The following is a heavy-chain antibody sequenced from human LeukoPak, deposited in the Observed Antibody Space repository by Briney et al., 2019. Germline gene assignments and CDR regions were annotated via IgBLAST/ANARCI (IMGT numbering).Heavy chain of an antibody. CDR3: ARLRVPSRDYYYYYGMDV. J-gene: IGHJ6*02. Sequence: SETLSLTCTVSGGSISSYYWTWIRQPPGKGLEWIGHIYYSGSTTYNLSLQSRVTISVDTSKNQFSLKLSSVTAADTAVYYCARLRVPSRDYYYYYGMDVWGQGTTVTVSS. CDR2: IYYSGST. V-gene: IGHV4-59*01. CDR1: GGSISSYY. D-gene: IGHD4/OR15-4a*01.